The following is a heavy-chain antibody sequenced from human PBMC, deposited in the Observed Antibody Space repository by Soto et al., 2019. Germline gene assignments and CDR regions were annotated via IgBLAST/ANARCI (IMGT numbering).Heavy chain of an antibody. J-gene: IGHJ4*02. CDR3: ARGRYGDY. CDR2: ISAHNGNT. D-gene: IGHD1-1*01. V-gene: IGHV1-18*01. Sequence: QVHLVQSGAEVKKPGASVKVSCKGSGYGFTTYGITWVRQAPGQGLEWMAWISAHNGNTNYAQKVQGRVTVTRDTSTSTAYTELRSLRYADTAVYYCARGRYGDYWGQGALVTVSS. CDR1: GYGFTTYG.